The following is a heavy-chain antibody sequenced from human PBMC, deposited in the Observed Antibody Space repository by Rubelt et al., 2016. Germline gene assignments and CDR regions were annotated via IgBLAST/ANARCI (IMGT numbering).Heavy chain of an antibody. Sequence: QVQLQESGPGLVKPSETLSLTCTVSGGSISSYYWSWIRQPPGKGLEWIGYISYSGSTNYNPPLKRRVTISVDASQNQFSLKLSSVTAADTAVYYCARLGAAAGTVDYWGQGTLVTVSS. CDR3: ARLGAAAGTVDY. CDR2: ISYSGST. D-gene: IGHD6-13*01. CDR1: GGSISSYY. J-gene: IGHJ4*02. V-gene: IGHV4-59*08.